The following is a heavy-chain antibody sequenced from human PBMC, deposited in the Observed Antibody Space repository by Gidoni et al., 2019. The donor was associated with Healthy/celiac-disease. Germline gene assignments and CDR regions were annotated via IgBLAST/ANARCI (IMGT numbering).Heavy chain of an antibody. CDR2: ITGSGDST. CDR3: TKDIGKSGYYDSSGSFDY. CDR1: GFTFSNSV. J-gene: IGHJ4*02. Sequence: EVQLLESGGGLVQPGGSLRLSCAASGFTFSNSVMSWVRQAPGKGLEWVSSITGSGDSTYYADSVKGRFTISRDNSKNSLYLQMNSLRAEDTAFYYCTKDIGKSGYYDSSGSFDYWGQGTLVTVSS. V-gene: IGHV3-23*01. D-gene: IGHD3-22*01.